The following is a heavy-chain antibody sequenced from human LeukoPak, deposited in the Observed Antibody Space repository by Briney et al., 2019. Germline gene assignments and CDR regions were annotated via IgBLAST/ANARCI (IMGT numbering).Heavy chain of an antibody. Sequence: PSETLSLTCTVSGYSISSGYYWGWIRQPPGKGLEWIGSIYHSGSTYYNPSLKSRVTISVDTSKNQFSLKLSSVTAADTAVYYCARGGPKYEPLFDYWGQGTLVTVSS. V-gene: IGHV4-38-2*02. J-gene: IGHJ4*02. D-gene: IGHD1-14*01. CDR3: ARGGPKYEPLFDY. CDR2: IYHSGST. CDR1: GYSISSGYY.